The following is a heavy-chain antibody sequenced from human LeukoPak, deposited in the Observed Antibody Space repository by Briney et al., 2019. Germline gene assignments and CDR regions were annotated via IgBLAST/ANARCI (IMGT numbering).Heavy chain of an antibody. CDR1: GSTFTFYD. CDR3: ARDLFFYDSVRYHDSFDI. J-gene: IGHJ3*02. D-gene: IGHD3-22*01. CDR2: ISAYSSNT. Sequence: ASVTLSYKASGSTFTFYDISLVRQAPGQGLEWMGWISAYSSNTNYAPNLQGRVTITTDTSTSTAYMELRKLRADDTAVYYCARDLFFYDSVRYHDSFDIRGHGKLVTVSS. V-gene: IGHV1-18*01.